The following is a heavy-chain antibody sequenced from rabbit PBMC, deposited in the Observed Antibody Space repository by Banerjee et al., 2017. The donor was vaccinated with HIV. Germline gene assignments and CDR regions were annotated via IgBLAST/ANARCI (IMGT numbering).Heavy chain of an antibody. Sequence: EESGGDLVKPEGSLTLTCTASEFFFSFSNWICWVRQAPGKGLEWIACIHSVSGSTYYASWAKGRFTISKASSTTVTLQMTSLTAADTATYFCARGGANSRFFNLWGQGTLVTVS. CDR3: ARGGANSRFFNL. CDR2: IHSVSGST. D-gene: IGHD1-1*01. V-gene: IGHV1S45*01. CDR1: EFFFSFSNW. J-gene: IGHJ4*01.